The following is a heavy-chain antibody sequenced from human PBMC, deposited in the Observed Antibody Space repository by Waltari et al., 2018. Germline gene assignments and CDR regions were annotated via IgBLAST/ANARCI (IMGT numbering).Heavy chain of an antibody. CDR3: ARGRTYYYDSSGYYY. CDR1: GGSFSGYY. CDR2: INHSGST. J-gene: IGHJ4*02. Sequence: QVQLQQWGAGLLKPSETLSLTCAVYGGSFSGYYWSWIRQPPGKGLEWIGEINHSGSTNYNPSLKSRVTISVDTSKNQFSLKRSSVTAADTAVYYCARGRTYYYDSSGYYYWGQGTLVTVSS. D-gene: IGHD3-22*01. V-gene: IGHV4-34*01.